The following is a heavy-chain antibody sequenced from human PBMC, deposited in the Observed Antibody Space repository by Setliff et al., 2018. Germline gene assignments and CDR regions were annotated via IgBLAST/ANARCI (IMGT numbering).Heavy chain of an antibody. CDR3: ARGLAAAGTRYFDY. V-gene: IGHV4-34*01. Sequence: PSETLSLTCAVYGGSFSGYYWSWIRQPPGKGLEWIGEINHSGSTNYNPSLKSRVTISVDTSKNQFSLKLSSVTAADTAVYYCARGLAAAGTRYFDYWGQGTLVTVSS. J-gene: IGHJ4*02. CDR1: GGSFSGYY. CDR2: INHSGST. D-gene: IGHD6-13*01.